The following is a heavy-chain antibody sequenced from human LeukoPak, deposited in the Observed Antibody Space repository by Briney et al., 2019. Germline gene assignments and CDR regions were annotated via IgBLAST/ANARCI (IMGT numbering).Heavy chain of an antibody. J-gene: IGHJ4*02. D-gene: IGHD3-22*01. CDR1: GGSISSYY. CDR2: IFYSGST. CDR3: ARQHSSGFYHFDC. V-gene: IGHV4-59*08. Sequence: SETLSLTCTVSGGSISSYYWSWIRQPPGKGLELIGYIFYSGSTNYNPSLKSRVTISVDTSKNQFSLKLSSVTAADTAVYYCARQHSSGFYHFDCWGQGTLVTVSS.